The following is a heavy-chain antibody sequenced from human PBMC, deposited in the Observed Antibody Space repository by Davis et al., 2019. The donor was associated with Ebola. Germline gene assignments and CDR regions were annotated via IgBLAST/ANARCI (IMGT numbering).Heavy chain of an antibody. J-gene: IGHJ4*02. CDR1: GFTFIDYP. CDR2: ISGSGGTI. D-gene: IGHD1/OR15-1a*01. CDR3: ARIGEQPGYYFDY. Sequence: PGGSLRLSCAASGFTFIDYPMSWVRQAPGKGLEWVSVISGSGGTIYYSDPVKGRFTISRDHSKSTLSLHMGSLRAEDTAVYFCARIGEQPGYYFDYWGQGILVTVSS. V-gene: IGHV3-23*01.